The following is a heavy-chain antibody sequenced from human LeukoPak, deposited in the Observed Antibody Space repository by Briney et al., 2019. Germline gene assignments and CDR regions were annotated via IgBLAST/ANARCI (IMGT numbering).Heavy chain of an antibody. CDR2: IYYSGST. CDR1: GGSTSSYY. CDR3: ARSAAGVYYYYYGMDV. D-gene: IGHD6-13*01. V-gene: IGHV4-59*08. Sequence: SETLSLTCTVSGGSTSSYYWSWIRQPPGKGLEWIGYIYYSGSTNYNPSLKSRVTISVDTSKNQFSLKLSSVTAADTAVYYCARSAAGVYYYYYGMDVWGQGTTVTVSS. J-gene: IGHJ6*02.